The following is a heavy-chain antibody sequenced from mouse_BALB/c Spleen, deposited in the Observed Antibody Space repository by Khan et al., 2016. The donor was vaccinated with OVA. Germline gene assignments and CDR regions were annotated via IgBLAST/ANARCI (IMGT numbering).Heavy chain of an antibody. J-gene: IGHJ4*01. D-gene: IGHD1-1*01. CDR2: IWSDGST. CDR1: GFSLTSYG. CDR3: ARQPYFHYYGMDY. Sequence: QVQLKESGPGLVAPSQSLYITCTTSGFSLTSYGVHWLRQPPGKGLEWLVVIWSDGSTAANSALKSRLSISKDNSKSQVFLKMISLQTDHTSMYYGARQPYFHYYGMDYWGQGTTVTVSS. V-gene: IGHV2-6-1*01.